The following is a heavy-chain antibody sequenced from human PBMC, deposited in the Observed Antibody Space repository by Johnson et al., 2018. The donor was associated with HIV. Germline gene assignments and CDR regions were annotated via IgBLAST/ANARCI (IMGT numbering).Heavy chain of an antibody. CDR1: GFTFRNYA. J-gene: IGHJ3*02. V-gene: IGHV3-30*03. CDR2: ISYDGSNK. Sequence: QVQLVESGGGVVQPGTSLRLSCAASGFTFRNYAMHWVRQAPGKGLEWVAVISYDGSNKYYADSVKGRFTISRDNSKNTLSLQMKSPRVDDKAIYYCARVRAGRENAFDIWGQGTMVTVSS. CDR3: ARVRAGRENAFDI. D-gene: IGHD1-26*01.